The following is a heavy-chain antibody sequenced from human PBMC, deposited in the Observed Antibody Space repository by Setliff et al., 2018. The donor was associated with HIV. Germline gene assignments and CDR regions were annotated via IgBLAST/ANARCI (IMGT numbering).Heavy chain of an antibody. Sequence: GGSLRLSCAASGFTFTDYWMHWVRQVPGQGLVWVSRINVDGSSISYADSVKGRFTISREHAKDTLFLQLNSLRAEDTAVYYCARLPQDVRSSIDFWGQGTLVTVSS. V-gene: IGHV3-74*01. CDR3: ARLPQDVRSSIDF. CDR1: GFTFTDYW. CDR2: INVDGSSI. J-gene: IGHJ4*02. D-gene: IGHD6-6*01.